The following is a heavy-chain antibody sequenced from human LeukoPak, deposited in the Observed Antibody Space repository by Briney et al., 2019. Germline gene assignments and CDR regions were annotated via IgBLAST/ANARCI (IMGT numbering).Heavy chain of an antibody. CDR3: ARGGRAIKQQLEGNWFDP. D-gene: IGHD6-13*01. Sequence: ASVKVSCKASGYTFTSYDINWVRQATGQGLEWMGWMNPNSGNTDYAQKSQGRVTMTRNTSISTAYMELSSLRSEDTAVYYCARGGRAIKQQLEGNWFDPWGQGTLVTVSS. CDR1: GYTFTSYD. J-gene: IGHJ5*02. CDR2: MNPNSGNT. V-gene: IGHV1-8*01.